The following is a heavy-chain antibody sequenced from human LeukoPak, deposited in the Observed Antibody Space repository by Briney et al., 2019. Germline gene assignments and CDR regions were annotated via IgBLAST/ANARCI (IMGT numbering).Heavy chain of an antibody. CDR2: INPNSGGT. J-gene: IGHJ4*02. CDR3: ARVDYCSKGVCVNFDY. D-gene: IGHD2-8*01. CDR1: GYTFTGHY. V-gene: IGHV1-2*02. Sequence: ASVKVSCKASGYTFTGHYMHWVRQAPGQGLEWMGWINPNSGGTKYAQKLQDRVTMTRDTSISTAYMELSRLRSDDTAVYFCARVDYCSKGVCVNFDYWGQGTLVTVSS.